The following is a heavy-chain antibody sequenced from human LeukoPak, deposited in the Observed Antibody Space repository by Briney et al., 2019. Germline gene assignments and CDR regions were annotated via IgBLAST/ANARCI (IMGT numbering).Heavy chain of an antibody. CDR2: IYTSGST. V-gene: IGHV4-4*07. Sequence: PSETLSLTCTVSAVSINSHYWSWIRQPAGKGLEWIGRIYTSGSTNYNPSLKSRVTMSVDTSKNQFSLKLSSVTAADTAVYYCARETNSGSYPFWGQGTLVTVSS. D-gene: IGHD1-26*01. CDR1: AVSINSHY. CDR3: ARETNSGSYPF. J-gene: IGHJ4*02.